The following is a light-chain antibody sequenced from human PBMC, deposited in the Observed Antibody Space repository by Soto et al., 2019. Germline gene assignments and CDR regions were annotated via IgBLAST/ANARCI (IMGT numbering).Light chain of an antibody. Sequence: QSALTQPASVSGSPGQSITISCTGTSSDVGGYNYVSWYQQHPGKAPKLMIHDVSNRPSGVSNRFSGSKSGNTASLTISGLQAEDEADYYCSSYTRSSTPYVFGTGTKLTVL. CDR1: SSDVGGYNY. CDR3: SSYTRSSTPYV. CDR2: DVS. J-gene: IGLJ1*01. V-gene: IGLV2-14*03.